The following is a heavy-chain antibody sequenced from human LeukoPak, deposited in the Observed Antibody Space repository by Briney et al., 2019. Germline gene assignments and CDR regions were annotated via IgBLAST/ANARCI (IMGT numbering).Heavy chain of an antibody. CDR1: GFTFSSYS. V-gene: IGHV3-48*02. CDR3: ARAPGYCSSTSCYENDY. Sequence: QAGGSLRLSCAASGFTFSSYSMNWVRQAPGKGLEWVSYISSSSSTIYYADSVKGRFTISRDNAKNSLYLQMNSLRDEDTAVYYCARAPGYCSSTSCYENDYWGQGTLVTVSS. J-gene: IGHJ4*02. CDR2: ISSSSSTI. D-gene: IGHD2-2*01.